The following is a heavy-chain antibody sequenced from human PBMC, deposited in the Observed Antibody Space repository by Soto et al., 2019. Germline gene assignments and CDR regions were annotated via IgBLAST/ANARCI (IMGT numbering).Heavy chain of an antibody. D-gene: IGHD3-16*01. CDR1: GNIFVNYG. Sequence: VQLVQSGDEVKKPGASGKVSCKASGNIFVNYGIAWVRQAPGQGLEWMGWISPYTGNTHSATQVQGRLTMTTDTSTSTAYMDLGSLTSDDTAVYYCVMVDNYVTPTPQDVWGQGTTVIVSS. V-gene: IGHV1-18*01. J-gene: IGHJ6*02. CDR2: ISPYTGNT. CDR3: VMVDNYVTPTPQDV.